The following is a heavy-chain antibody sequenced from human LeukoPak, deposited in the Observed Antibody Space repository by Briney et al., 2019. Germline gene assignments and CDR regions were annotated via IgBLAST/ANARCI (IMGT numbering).Heavy chain of an antibody. J-gene: IGHJ4*02. CDR1: DDSITMYY. CDR3: ARLQLEHYYFDY. CDR2: VDHTGST. D-gene: IGHD1-1*01. Sequence: SETLSLTCTVSDDSITMYYWTWIRQPPGKGLEWIGYVDHTGSTKFNPSLNGRVSISRDTSNNFFSLRLRSVTAADTAVYFCARLQLEHYYFDYWGQGTLVTVSS. V-gene: IGHV4-59*01.